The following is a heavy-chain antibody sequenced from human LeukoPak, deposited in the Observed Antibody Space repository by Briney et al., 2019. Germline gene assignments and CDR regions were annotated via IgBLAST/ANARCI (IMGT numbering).Heavy chain of an antibody. D-gene: IGHD1/OR15-1a*01. CDR2: IYYSGST. V-gene: IGHV4-59*08. CDR1: GGSISTYY. CDR3: ARHEHGGFDY. Sequence: PWETLSLTCTVSGGSISTYYWSWIRQPPGKGLEWIGYIYYSGSTNYNPSLKSRVTISVDTSKNQFSLKLTSVTAADTAVYYCARHEHGGFDYWGQGTLVTVSS. J-gene: IGHJ4*02.